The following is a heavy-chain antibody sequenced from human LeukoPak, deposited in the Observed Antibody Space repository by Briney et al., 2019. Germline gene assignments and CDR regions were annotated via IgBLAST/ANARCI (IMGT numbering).Heavy chain of an antibody. Sequence: PSETLSLTCAVYGGSFSGYYWSWIRQPPGKGLEWIGEINHSRSTNSNPSLKSRVTISVDTSKNQFSLKLSSVTAAHTAVYYCARKPDPLTSIAAAGNYFDYWGQGTLVTVSS. V-gene: IGHV4-34*01. CDR3: ARKPDPLTSIAAAGNYFDY. CDR1: GGSFSGYY. J-gene: IGHJ4*02. CDR2: INHSRST. D-gene: IGHD6-13*01.